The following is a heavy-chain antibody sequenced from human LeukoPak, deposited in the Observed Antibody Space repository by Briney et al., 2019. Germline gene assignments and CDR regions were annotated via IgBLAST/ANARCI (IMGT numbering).Heavy chain of an antibody. D-gene: IGHD5-18*01. CDR2: FTGGDGSA. CDR1: GFTFRNSA. V-gene: IGHV3-23*01. J-gene: IGHJ4*02. CDR3: AKQEVGYSYGSLDY. Sequence: GGSLRLSCAASGFTFRNSAMSWVRQAPGKGLEWVSTFTGGDGSAYYADSVRGRFTISRDNSKNTLYLQMNSLRAEDTAAYYCAKQEVGYSYGSLDYWGQGTLVTVSS.